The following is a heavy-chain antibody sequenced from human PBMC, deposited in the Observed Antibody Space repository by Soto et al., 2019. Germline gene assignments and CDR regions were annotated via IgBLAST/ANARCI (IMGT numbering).Heavy chain of an antibody. CDR1: GYTFIHYY. D-gene: IGHD2-21*01. J-gene: IGHJ4*02. CDR2: INPNGGST. CDR3: ARSLLQGDF. V-gene: IGHV1-46*01. Sequence: QVQLVQSGAEVKKPGASVKISCKASGYTFIHYYIHWVRQAPGQGLEWMAIINPNGGSTNYAQKFQRRVTVTSDTSTNTDSMELNSLESDDTAVYFCARSLLQGDFWGKGTLVTVSS.